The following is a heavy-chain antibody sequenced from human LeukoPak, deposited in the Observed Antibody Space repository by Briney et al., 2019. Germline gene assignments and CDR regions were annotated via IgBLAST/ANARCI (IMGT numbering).Heavy chain of an antibody. J-gene: IGHJ3*02. D-gene: IGHD2-21*02. CDR3: ARHYLFSDPPAFDI. CDR1: GGSINSGSYY. Sequence: SETLSLTCTVSGGSINSGSYYWGWIRQPPGKMLECIARIYSSGSTNDHPSRKSRVTISRYKANTQPSRRVTSVSAAGTALHFCARHYLFSDPPAFDIWGQGTMVTVSS. V-gene: IGHV4-39*01. CDR2: IYSSGST.